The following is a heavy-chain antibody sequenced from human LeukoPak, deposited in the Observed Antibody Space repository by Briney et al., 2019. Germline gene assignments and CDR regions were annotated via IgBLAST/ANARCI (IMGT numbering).Heavy chain of an antibody. Sequence: ASLKVSCKASGYTFTAYYVHWLGQAPGQGLEDVGWINPGSGATFSAQKFQGRVTLIRDTSIGTAYMELSSLRSDDTALFYCVTHRGSPDGFDIWGQGTMVTVSS. CDR2: INPGSGAT. D-gene: IGHD1-26*01. J-gene: IGHJ3*02. CDR3: VTHRGSPDGFDI. CDR1: GYTFTAYY. V-gene: IGHV1-2*02.